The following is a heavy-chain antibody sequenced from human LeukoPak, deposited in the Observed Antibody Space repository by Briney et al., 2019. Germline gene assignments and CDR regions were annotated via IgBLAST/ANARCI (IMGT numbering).Heavy chain of an antibody. V-gene: IGHV3-49*03. J-gene: IGHJ4*02. CDR3: TRDQIAAATRPLYYFDY. D-gene: IGHD6-13*01. CDR2: IRSKAYGGTT. Sequence: GGSLRLSCTASGFTFGDYAMSWFSQAPGKGLEWVGFIRSKAYGGTTEYAASVKGRFTISRDDSKSIAYLQMNSLKTEDTAVYYCTRDQIAAATRPLYYFDYWGQGTLVTVSS. CDR1: GFTFGDYA.